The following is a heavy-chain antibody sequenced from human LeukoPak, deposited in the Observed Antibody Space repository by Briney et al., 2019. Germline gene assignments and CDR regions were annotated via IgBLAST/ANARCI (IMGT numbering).Heavy chain of an antibody. CDR2: IYYSGST. J-gene: IGHJ3*02. CDR3: ARADYYYDSSGYFPDAFDI. Sequence: ASETLSLTCTVSGGSISSGGYYWSWIRQHPGKGLEWIGYIYYSGSTYYNPSLKCRVTISVDTFKNQFSLKLSSVTAADTAVYYCARADYYYDSSGYFPDAFDIWGQGTMVTVSS. V-gene: IGHV4-31*03. CDR1: GGSISSGGYY. D-gene: IGHD3-22*01.